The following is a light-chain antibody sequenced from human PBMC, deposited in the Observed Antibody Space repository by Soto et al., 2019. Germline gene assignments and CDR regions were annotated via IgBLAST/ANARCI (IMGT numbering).Light chain of an antibody. CDR2: VNN. CDR3: QSFDSSLSVWV. CDR1: STNIGAGSD. V-gene: IGLV1-40*01. J-gene: IGLJ3*02. Sequence: QSVLTQPPSVSGTPGQGVTISCTGGSTNIGAGSDVHWYQQLPGTAPKLLIFVNNHRPSGVPDRFSGSKSGSSASLAITGLQAEDEADYYCQSFDSSLSVWVFGGGTKLTVL.